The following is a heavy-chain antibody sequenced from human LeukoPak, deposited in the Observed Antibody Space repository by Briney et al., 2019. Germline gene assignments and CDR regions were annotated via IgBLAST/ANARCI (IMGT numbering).Heavy chain of an antibody. CDR3: ATPPHDLGATGEDY. CDR2: INPNSGGT. CDR1: GYTFTGYY. D-gene: IGHD1-26*01. V-gene: IGHV1-2*02. J-gene: IGHJ4*02. Sequence: ASVKVSCKASGYTFTGYYMHWVRQAPGQGLEWMGWINPNSGGTNYAQKFQGRVTITADTSTDTAYMELSSLRSEDTAVYYCATPPHDLGATGEDYWGQGTLVTVSS.